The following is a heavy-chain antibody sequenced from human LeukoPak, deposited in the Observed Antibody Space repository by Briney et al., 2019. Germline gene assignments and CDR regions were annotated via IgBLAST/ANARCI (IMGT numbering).Heavy chain of an antibody. CDR3: ARFTVEYSGYDYYYYGMDV. CDR2: IYYSGST. Sequence: SETLSLTCTVSGGSISSYYWSWIRQPPGMGLEWIGYIYYSGSTNYNPSLKSGVTISVDTSKNQFSLKLSSVTATDTAVYYCARFTVEYSGYDYYYYGMDVWGQGTTVTVSS. D-gene: IGHD5-12*01. J-gene: IGHJ6*02. CDR1: GGSISSYY. V-gene: IGHV4-59*01.